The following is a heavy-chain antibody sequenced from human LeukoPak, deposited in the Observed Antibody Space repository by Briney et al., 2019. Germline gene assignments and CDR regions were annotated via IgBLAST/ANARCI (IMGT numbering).Heavy chain of an antibody. J-gene: IGHJ4*01. Sequence: GASVKVSCKASGYTFTSYYMHWVRQAPGRGLEWMGIINPSGGSTSYAQKFQGRVTMTRDTSTGTVYMELSSLRSEDTAVYYCARARGATSFDYWGQGTLVTVSS. V-gene: IGHV1-46*03. CDR3: ARARGATSFDY. D-gene: IGHD5-12*01. CDR2: INPSGGST. CDR1: GYTFTSYY.